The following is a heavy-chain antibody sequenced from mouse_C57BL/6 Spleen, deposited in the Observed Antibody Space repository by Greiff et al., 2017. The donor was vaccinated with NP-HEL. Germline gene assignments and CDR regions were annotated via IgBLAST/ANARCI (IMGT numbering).Heavy chain of an antibody. CDR2: IYPGSGST. V-gene: IGHV1-55*01. Sequence: QVQLQQPGAELVKPGASVKMSCKASGYTFTSYWITWVKQRPGQGLEWIGDIYPGSGSTNYNEKFKSKATLTVDTSSSTAYMQLSSLTSEDSAVYYCARSEDYGSSYRYFGVWGTGTTVTVSS. J-gene: IGHJ1*03. D-gene: IGHD1-1*01. CDR3: ARSEDYGSSYRYFGV. CDR1: GYTFTSYW.